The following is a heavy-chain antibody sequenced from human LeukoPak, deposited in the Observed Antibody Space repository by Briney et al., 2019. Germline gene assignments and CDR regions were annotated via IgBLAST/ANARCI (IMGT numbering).Heavy chain of an antibody. CDR3: ARLRREAGWFDH. CDR2: INPNSGGT. J-gene: IGHJ5*02. CDR1: GYTFTGYY. D-gene: IGHD6-19*01. Sequence: ASVTVSFKASGYTFTGYYMHWVRQAPGQGREWMGWINPNSGGTNYAQKFQGRVTMTRYTSISTAYMELSRLRSDDTAVYYCARLRREAGWFDHWGQGTLVTVSS. V-gene: IGHV1-2*02.